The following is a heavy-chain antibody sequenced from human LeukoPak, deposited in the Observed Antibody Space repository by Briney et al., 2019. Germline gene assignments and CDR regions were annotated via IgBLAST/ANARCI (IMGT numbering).Heavy chain of an antibody. CDR1: GFTFTYYA. D-gene: IGHD2-21*01. CDR3: AKSGVVRDYYYYMDV. Sequence: GGSLRLSCAASGFTFTYYAMNWVRQAPGKGLEWVSAISTSGDNTYYADSVKGRFTISRDNSRNTLYLQMNSLRAEDTAVYYCAKSGVVRDYYYYMDVWGKGTTVTVS. V-gene: IGHV3-23*01. J-gene: IGHJ6*03. CDR2: ISTSGDNT.